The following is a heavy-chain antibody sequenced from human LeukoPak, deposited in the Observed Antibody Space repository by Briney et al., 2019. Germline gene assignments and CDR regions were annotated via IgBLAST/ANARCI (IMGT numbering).Heavy chain of an antibody. V-gene: IGHV1-8*03. D-gene: IGHD1-7*01. Sequence: ASVKVSCKASGYTFTSYDINWVRQATGQGLEWMGWMNPNSGNTGYAQKFQGRVTITRNTSISTAYMELSSLRSDDTAVHYCARVPVTGTSDYWGQGTLVTVSS. J-gene: IGHJ4*02. CDR3: ARVPVTGTSDY. CDR2: MNPNSGNT. CDR1: GYTFTSYD.